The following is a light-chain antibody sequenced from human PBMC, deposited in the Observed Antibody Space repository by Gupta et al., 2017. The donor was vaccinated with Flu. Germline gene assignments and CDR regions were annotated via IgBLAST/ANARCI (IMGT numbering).Light chain of an antibody. CDR1: QSVSSSY. J-gene: IGKJ1*01. Sequence: EIVLTQSPGTLSLSSGERATLSCRASQSVSSSYLAWYQQKPGQAPRLLLYGASSRATGFPDRFSGSGSGTDFTLTISRLEPEDFAVYYCHQYGTSPVTFGQGTXVEIK. CDR2: GAS. V-gene: IGKV3-20*01. CDR3: HQYGTSPVT.